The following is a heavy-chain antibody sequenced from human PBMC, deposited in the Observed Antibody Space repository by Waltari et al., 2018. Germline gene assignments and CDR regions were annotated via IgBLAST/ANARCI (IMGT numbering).Heavy chain of an antibody. V-gene: IGHV4-39*07. Sequence: QLQLQESGPGLVKPSETLSLTCTVSGRSISSSSYYWGWIRQPPGKGLEWIGSIYYSGSTDYNPSRKSRVTISVDTSKNQFSLKLSSVTAADTAVYYCARGVIYGDYADYWGQGTLVTVSS. CDR3: ARGVIYGDYADY. CDR1: GRSISSSSYY. CDR2: IYYSGST. J-gene: IGHJ4*02. D-gene: IGHD4-17*01.